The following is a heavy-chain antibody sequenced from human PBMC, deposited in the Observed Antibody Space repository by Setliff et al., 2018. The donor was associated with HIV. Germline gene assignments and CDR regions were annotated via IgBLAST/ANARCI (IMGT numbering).Heavy chain of an antibody. V-gene: IGHV3-30*01. J-gene: IGHJ4*02. Sequence: GGSLRLSCAASGFTFSSYAMHWVRQAPGKGLEWVAVISYGGSNKYYADSVKGRFTISRDNSKNTLYLQMNSLRAEDTAVYYCAKVEDSSGWYGAATAQYYFDYWGQGTLVTVSS. CDR2: ISYGGSNK. D-gene: IGHD6-19*01. CDR3: AKVEDSSGWYGAATAQYYFDY. CDR1: GFTFSSYA.